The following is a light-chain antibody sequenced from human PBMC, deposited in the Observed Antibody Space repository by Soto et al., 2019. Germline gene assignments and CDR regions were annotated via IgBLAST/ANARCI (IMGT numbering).Light chain of an antibody. CDR2: YDN. CDR3: AAWDDSLNGRV. CDR1: NSNIGSNT. Sequence: QSVLTQSPSASGTPEQRVTISCSGSNSNIGSNTVNWYQQLPGTAPKLLIYYDNLRPSGVPDRISGSKSGTSASLAISGLQSDDEADYYCAAWDDSLNGRVFGTGTKVTVL. J-gene: IGLJ1*01. V-gene: IGLV1-44*01.